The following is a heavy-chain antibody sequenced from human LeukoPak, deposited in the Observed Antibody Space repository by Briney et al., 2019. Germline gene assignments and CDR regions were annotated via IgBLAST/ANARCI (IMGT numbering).Heavy chain of an antibody. D-gene: IGHD6-19*01. J-gene: IGHJ4*02. V-gene: IGHV1-69*13. CDR3: ATGTPQWLVPDYYYFDY. CDR1: GGTFSSYA. Sequence: SVKVSCKASGGTFSSYAISWVRQAPGQGLEWMGGIIPIFGTANYAQKFQGRVTITADESMSTAYMELSSLRSEDTAVYCCATGTPQWLVPDYYYFDYWGQGTLVTVSS. CDR2: IIPIFGTA.